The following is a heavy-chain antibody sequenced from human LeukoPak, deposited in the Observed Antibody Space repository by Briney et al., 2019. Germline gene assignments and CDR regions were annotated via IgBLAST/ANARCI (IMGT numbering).Heavy chain of an antibody. V-gene: IGHV3-23*01. J-gene: IGHJ4*02. Sequence: SGGSLRLSCAASGFTLSSYAMSWVRQGPGKGLEWVAAISVSGNTYHTDSVKGRCTISRHSYKNTLSLQMNSLRAEDAAVYYCAKAPVTTCSGAYCYPFDYWGQGTLVTVSS. CDR3: AKAPVTTCSGAYCYPFDY. CDR1: GFTLSSYA. D-gene: IGHD2-15*01. CDR2: ISVSGNT.